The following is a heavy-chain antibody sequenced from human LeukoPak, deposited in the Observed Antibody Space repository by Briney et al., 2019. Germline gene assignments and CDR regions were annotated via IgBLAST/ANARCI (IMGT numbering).Heavy chain of an antibody. CDR1: GFTFSNDW. D-gene: IGHD3-22*01. CDR3: ARDTSPWSRSSYFDGRSSYFDALAM. J-gene: IGHJ3*02. Sequence: GGSLRLSCATSGFTFSNDWMTWGRQAQGKGLEGVANINQDETKKNYVDSVKVRFTISRDNTENSVFLQMNTMRAKDTDMYFCARDTSPWSRSSYFDGRSSYFDALAMWGQGTMVTVSS. CDR2: INQDETKK. V-gene: IGHV3-7*01.